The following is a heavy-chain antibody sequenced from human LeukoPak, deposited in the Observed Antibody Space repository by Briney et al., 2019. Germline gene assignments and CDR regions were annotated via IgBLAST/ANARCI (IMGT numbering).Heavy chain of an antibody. CDR2: ITTGSSTI. Sequence: GGSLRLSCVASGFFFSNYDMNWVRQVPGKGLEWVSYITTGSSTIQYADSVKGRFTISRDNAKNSLYLQMNSLRAEDTAVYYCAREAYYDFWTHKKGAFDIWGQGTMVTVSS. V-gene: IGHV3-48*04. J-gene: IGHJ3*02. CDR1: GFFFSNYD. CDR3: AREAYYDFWTHKKGAFDI. D-gene: IGHD3-3*01.